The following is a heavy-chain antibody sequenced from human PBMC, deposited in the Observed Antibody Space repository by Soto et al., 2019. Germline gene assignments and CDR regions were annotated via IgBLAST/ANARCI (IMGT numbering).Heavy chain of an antibody. V-gene: IGHV3-23*01. CDR1: GFTFSDYW. J-gene: IGHJ6*02. CDR2: ISGSGGSK. Sequence: GGSLRLSCAASGFTFSDYWMHWVRQAPGKGLEWVSAISGSGGSKYYADSVKGRFTISRDNSKNTLYLQMNSLRAEDTAVYYFARALCSGGSCPMVYYYYGMDVWGQGTTVTVSS. CDR3: ARALCSGGSCPMVYYYYGMDV. D-gene: IGHD2-15*01.